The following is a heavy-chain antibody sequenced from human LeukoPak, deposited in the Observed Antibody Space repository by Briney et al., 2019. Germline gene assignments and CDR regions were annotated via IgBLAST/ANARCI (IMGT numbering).Heavy chain of an antibody. CDR1: GGTISSYY. CDR3: ARGHSSGWYYFDY. V-gene: IGHV4-59*01. D-gene: IGHD6-19*01. Sequence: PSETLSLTCTVSGGTISSYYWIWIRQPPGKGLEWIGYIYYSGSTNYNPSVESRVTISVDTSKNQFSLKLSSVTAADTAVYYCARGHSSGWYYFDYWGQGTLVTVSS. CDR2: IYYSGST. J-gene: IGHJ4*02.